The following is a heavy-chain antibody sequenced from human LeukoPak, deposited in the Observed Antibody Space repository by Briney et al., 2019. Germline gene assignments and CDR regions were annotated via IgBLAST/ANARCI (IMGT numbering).Heavy chain of an antibody. CDR2: IIPIFGTA. V-gene: IGHV1-69*13. CDR1: GGTFSSYA. CDR3: ARIAVAGYASGDY. D-gene: IGHD6-19*01. J-gene: IGHJ4*02. Sequence: SVKVSCKASGGTFSSYAISWVRQAPGQGLEWVGGIIPIFGTANYAQKFQGRVTITADESTSTAYMELSSLRSEDTAVYYCARIAVAGYASGDYWGQGTLVTVSS.